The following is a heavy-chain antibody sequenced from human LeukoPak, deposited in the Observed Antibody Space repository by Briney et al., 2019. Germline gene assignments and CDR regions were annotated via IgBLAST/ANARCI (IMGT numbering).Heavy chain of an antibody. CDR2: IYTSGTT. Sequence: SETLSLTCTVSGGSISSGSYYWSWIRQPAGKGLEWIGRIYTSGTTNYSPSLKSRVTISVDTSKNQFSLKLSSVTAADTAVYYCARVEYSSSYYFDYWGQGTLVTVSS. CDR1: GGSISSGSYY. CDR3: ARVEYSSSYYFDY. V-gene: IGHV4-61*02. J-gene: IGHJ4*02. D-gene: IGHD6-6*01.